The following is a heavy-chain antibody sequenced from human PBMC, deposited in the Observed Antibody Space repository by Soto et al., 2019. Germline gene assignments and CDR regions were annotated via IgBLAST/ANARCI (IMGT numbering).Heavy chain of an antibody. D-gene: IGHD5-12*01. Sequence: QVQLQESGPGLVKPSETLSLTCTVSGGSISSYYWSCIRQPPGKGLEWIGYIYYSGSTNYNPSLKSRVTISVDTSKNQFYLKLSSVTAADTAVYYCARARWSGYDYYFDYWGQGTLVTVSS. CDR2: IYYSGST. J-gene: IGHJ4*02. V-gene: IGHV4-59*01. CDR3: ARARWSGYDYYFDY. CDR1: GGSISSYY.